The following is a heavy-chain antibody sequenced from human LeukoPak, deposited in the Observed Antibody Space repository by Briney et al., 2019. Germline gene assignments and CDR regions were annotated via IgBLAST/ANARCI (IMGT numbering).Heavy chain of an antibody. Sequence: PSETLSLTCSVSGGSLSNYYWNWIRQPPGKRLEWIGQIYYSGGTKYNPSLQSRVTISVDTSKTQFSLKLSSVTAADTAVYYCARDPEFDGGHGFDHWGQGTLVTVSS. CDR2: IYYSGGT. V-gene: IGHV4-59*01. D-gene: IGHD4-23*01. J-gene: IGHJ4*02. CDR3: ARDPEFDGGHGFDH. CDR1: GGSLSNYY.